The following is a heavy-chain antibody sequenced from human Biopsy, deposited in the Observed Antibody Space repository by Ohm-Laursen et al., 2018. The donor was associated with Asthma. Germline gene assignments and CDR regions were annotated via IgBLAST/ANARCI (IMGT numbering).Heavy chain of an antibody. D-gene: IGHD1-1*01. Sequence: SLRLSCAAFGFTFGDYWMSWVRQVPGRGLEWVANIKHDGSGNNHVDSLKGRFTISRDNAKNSLYLQMNSLRAEDTAVYYCAKESGSNYAFDIWGQGTMVTVSS. V-gene: IGHV3-7*01. CDR2: IKHDGSGN. CDR1: GFTFGDYW. CDR3: AKESGSNYAFDI. J-gene: IGHJ3*02.